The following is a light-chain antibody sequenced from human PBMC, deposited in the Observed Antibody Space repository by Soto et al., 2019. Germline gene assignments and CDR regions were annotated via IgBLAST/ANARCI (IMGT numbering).Light chain of an antibody. CDR1: QSISSSY. CDR2: GAS. J-gene: IGKJ4*01. CDR3: QERSRWPRAT. Sequence: EIVLTQSPGTLSLSPGERATLSCRASQSISSSYLAWYQQKPGQAPRLLIFGASSRATGIPDRFSGGGSGTDFTLTISRLEPEDFAVYYCQERSRWPRATFGGGTKVEMK. V-gene: IGKV3D-20*02.